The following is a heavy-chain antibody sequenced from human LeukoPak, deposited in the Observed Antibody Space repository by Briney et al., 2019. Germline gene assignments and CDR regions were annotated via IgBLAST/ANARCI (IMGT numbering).Heavy chain of an antibody. CDR3: AKRVYYYFDY. CDR1: GFTVSNNY. CDR2: ISGSGGTT. D-gene: IGHD2-8*01. J-gene: IGHJ4*02. V-gene: IGHV3-23*01. Sequence: PGGSLRLSCAASGFTVSNNYMSWVRQAPGKGLELEWVSGISGSGGTTYYADSVKGRFTISRDNSKNTLYLQMNSLRAEDTAVYYCAKRVYYYFDYWGQGTLVTVSS.